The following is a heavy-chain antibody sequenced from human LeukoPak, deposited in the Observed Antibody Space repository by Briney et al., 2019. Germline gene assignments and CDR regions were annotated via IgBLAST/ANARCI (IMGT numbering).Heavy chain of an antibody. J-gene: IGHJ6*02. Sequence: GESLKISCKGSGYSFISYWIGWVRQMPGKGLEWMGIIYPGDSDTRYSPSFQGQVTISADKSISTAYLQWSSLKASDTAMYYCARPGYCSGGSCYYYGMDVWGQGTTVTVSS. CDR1: GYSFISYW. D-gene: IGHD2-15*01. CDR3: ARPGYCSGGSCYYYGMDV. CDR2: IYPGDSDT. V-gene: IGHV5-51*01.